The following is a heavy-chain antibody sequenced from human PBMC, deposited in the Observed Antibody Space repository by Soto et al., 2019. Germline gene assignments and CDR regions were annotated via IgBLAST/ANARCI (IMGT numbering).Heavy chain of an antibody. CDR1: GYTFTSYD. J-gene: IGHJ5*02. CDR2: MNPNSGNT. V-gene: IGHV1-8*01. CDR3: ARAGFNPLGYCSSTSCYWVPSHNWFDP. Sequence: GASVKVSCKASGYTFTSYDINWVRQATGQGLEWMGRMNPNSGNTGYAQKFQGRVTMTRNTSISTAYMELSSLRSEDTAVYYCARAGFNPLGYCSSTSCYWVPSHNWFDPWGQGTLVTVSS. D-gene: IGHD2-2*01.